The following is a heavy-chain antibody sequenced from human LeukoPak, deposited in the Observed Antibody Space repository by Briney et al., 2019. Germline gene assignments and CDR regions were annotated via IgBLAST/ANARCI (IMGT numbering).Heavy chain of an antibody. D-gene: IGHD2-2*01. CDR1: GYTFTGYY. V-gene: IGHV1-2*02. CDR3: ARDRPIRYCSSTSCYSRSTFDY. CDR2: INPNSGGT. Sequence: ASVKVSCKASGYTFTGYYMHWVRQAPGQGLECMGWINPNSGGTNYAQKFQGRVTMTRDTSISTAYMELSRLRSDDTAVYYCARDRPIRYCSSTSCYSRSTFDYWGQGTLVTVSS. J-gene: IGHJ4*02.